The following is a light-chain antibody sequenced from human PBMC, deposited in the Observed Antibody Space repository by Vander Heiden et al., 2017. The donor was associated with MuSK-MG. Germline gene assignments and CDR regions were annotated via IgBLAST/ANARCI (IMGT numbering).Light chain of an antibody. J-gene: IGLJ3*02. CDR2: RNN. Sequence: QSVLTQPPSASGTPGQRVTIPCSGSSSNIGSNYVYWYQQLPGTAPKLLIYRNNQRPSGVPARFSGSKSGTSASLAISGLRSEDEADYYCAAWDDSLSGPSFGGGTKLTVL. CDR3: AAWDDSLSGPS. V-gene: IGLV1-47*01. CDR1: SSNIGSNY.